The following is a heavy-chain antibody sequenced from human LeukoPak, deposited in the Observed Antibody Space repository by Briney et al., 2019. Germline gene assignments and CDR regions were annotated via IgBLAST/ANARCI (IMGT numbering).Heavy chain of an antibody. Sequence: SGGSLRLSCAASGFTFSRYSMNWVRQAPGKGLEWVSYIHSSSSTIYYADSVKGRFSISRDNAKNSLYLQLNSLRAEDTAVYYCARGGHVDYCGQGTLVTVSS. D-gene: IGHD3-16*01. CDR2: IHSSSSTI. CDR3: ARGGHVDY. J-gene: IGHJ4*02. V-gene: IGHV3-48*04. CDR1: GFTFSRYS.